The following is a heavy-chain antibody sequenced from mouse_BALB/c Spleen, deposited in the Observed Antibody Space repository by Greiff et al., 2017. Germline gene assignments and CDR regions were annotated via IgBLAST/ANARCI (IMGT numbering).Heavy chain of an antibody. CDR3: TRDGWAY. D-gene: IGHD1-1*02. CDR1: GYTFTDYE. J-gene: IGHJ3*01. CDR2: IDPETGGT. Sequence: VQLQQSGAELVRPGASVTLSCKASGYTFTDYEMHWVKQTPVHGLEWIGAIDPETGGTAYNQKFKGKATLTADKSSSTAYMELRSLTSEDSAVYYCTRDGWAYWGQGTLVTVSA. V-gene: IGHV1-15*01.